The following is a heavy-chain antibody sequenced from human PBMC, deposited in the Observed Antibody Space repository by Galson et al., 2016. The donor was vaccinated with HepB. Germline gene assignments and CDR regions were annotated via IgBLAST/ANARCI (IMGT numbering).Heavy chain of an antibody. V-gene: IGHV4-4*02. CDR2: VHQNGNT. J-gene: IGHJ4*02. Sequence: TLSLTCAVSGASISSTDWWSWVRQPPGKGLEWIGEVHQNGNTNYKPSLKSRVTISVDKSKNQFSLRLSSVTAADTAVYYCARFWNGNYFDYWGQGTLVTVSS. CDR3: ARFWNGNYFDY. CDR1: GASISSTDW. D-gene: IGHD3-3*01.